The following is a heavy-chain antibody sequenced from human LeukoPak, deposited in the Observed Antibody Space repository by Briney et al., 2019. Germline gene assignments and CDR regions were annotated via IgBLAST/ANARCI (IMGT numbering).Heavy chain of an antibody. Sequence: SETLSLTCAVYGGSFRGYYWSWIRQPPGKGLEWIGEINHSGSTNYNPSLKSRVTISVDTSKNQFSLKLSSVTAADTAVYYCARSKYYGSGSYYKPQPFDYWGQGTLVTVSS. D-gene: IGHD3-10*01. CDR1: GGSFRGYY. CDR3: ARSKYYGSGSYYKPQPFDY. V-gene: IGHV4-34*01. J-gene: IGHJ4*02. CDR2: INHSGST.